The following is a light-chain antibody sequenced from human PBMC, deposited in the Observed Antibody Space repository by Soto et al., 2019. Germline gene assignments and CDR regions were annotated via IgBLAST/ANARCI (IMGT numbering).Light chain of an antibody. Sequence: ETVLTQSPGTVSLSPGERATLSCTTSQTVNSDYLAWYQQKPGQAPRLLIYGVFSRATGIPDRFSGSGSGTYFTLTISGLEPEDSAVYYCQHYNGSPRTFGQGTNLEI. CDR1: QTVNSDY. V-gene: IGKV3-20*01. CDR3: QHYNGSPRT. CDR2: GVF. J-gene: IGKJ2*01.